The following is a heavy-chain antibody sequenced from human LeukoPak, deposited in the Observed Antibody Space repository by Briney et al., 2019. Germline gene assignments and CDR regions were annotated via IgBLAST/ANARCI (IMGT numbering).Heavy chain of an antibody. V-gene: IGHV4-39*07. Sequence: PSETLSLTCTVSSGSISTSNYYWGWVRQPPGKALEWIGNIFYSGSTYYSPSLKSRVTISVDTSKNQFSLKLSSVTAADTAVYYCARETRNYYDSTGYYSFDYWGQGTLVTVSS. J-gene: IGHJ4*02. CDR2: IFYSGST. CDR3: ARETRNYYDSTGYYSFDY. D-gene: IGHD3-22*01. CDR1: SGSISTSNYY.